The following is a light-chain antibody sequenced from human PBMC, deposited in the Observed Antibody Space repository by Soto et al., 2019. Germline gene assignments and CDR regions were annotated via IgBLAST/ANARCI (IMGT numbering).Light chain of an antibody. CDR3: QQYDFLPLT. V-gene: IGKV3-20*01. J-gene: IGKJ4*01. Sequence: EVVLTQSPGTLSLSPGGRATLSCRSSQSVSRKYLAWYQQKPGQTPRLLIFGASNRAADIPARFSASGSGTDFTLTISGLEPDDFAVYYCQQYDFLPLTFGGGTRL. CDR1: QSVSRKY. CDR2: GAS.